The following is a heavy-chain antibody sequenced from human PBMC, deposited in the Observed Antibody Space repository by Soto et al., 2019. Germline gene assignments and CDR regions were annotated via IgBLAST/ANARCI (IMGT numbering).Heavy chain of an antibody. Sequence: QVQLQESGPGLVKHSGTLSLTCSVSGDSITNDRWWSWVRQSPGKGLEWIGDIYHSGKTNYNPSLRSRVLISVDKPKNTVSLTLCSVTAAGTAVYYCTGSGYYSLDYWGPGSLVTVSS. CDR3: TGSGYYSLDY. D-gene: IGHD5-12*01. V-gene: IGHV4-4*02. J-gene: IGHJ4*02. CDR2: IYHSGKT. CDR1: GDSITNDRW.